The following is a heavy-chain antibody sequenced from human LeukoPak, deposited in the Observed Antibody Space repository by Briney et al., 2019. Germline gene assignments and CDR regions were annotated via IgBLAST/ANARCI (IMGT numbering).Heavy chain of an antibody. J-gene: IGHJ4*02. CDR3: AKDVTKIYDTLTGYYFDY. V-gene: IGHV3-9*01. D-gene: IGHD3-9*01. Sequence: PGGSLRLSCAASGFKFNSYSMKWVRQAPGKGLEWVSGISWNSGSMGYADSVKGRFTISRDNAKNSLYLQMNSLRAEDTALYYCAKDVTKIYDTLTGYYFDYWGQGTLVTVSS. CDR2: ISWNSGSM. CDR1: GFKFNSYS.